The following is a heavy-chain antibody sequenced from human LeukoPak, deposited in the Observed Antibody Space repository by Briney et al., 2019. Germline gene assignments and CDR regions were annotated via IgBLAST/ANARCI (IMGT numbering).Heavy chain of an antibody. D-gene: IGHD2-15*01. Sequence: PGGSLRLSCAASGFTFSSYAMSWVRQAPGEGLEWVSAITGSGGSTYYADSVKGRFTISRDNSKNTLYLQMNSLRAEDTAVYYCAKRSRYCSGGSCYSWFDYWGQGTLVTVSS. V-gene: IGHV3-23*01. CDR2: ITGSGGST. J-gene: IGHJ4*02. CDR1: GFTFSSYA. CDR3: AKRSRYCSGGSCYSWFDY.